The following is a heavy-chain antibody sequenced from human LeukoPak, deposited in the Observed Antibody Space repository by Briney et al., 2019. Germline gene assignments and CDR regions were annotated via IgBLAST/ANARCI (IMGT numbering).Heavy chain of an antibody. D-gene: IGHD3-10*01. CDR2: ISGSGATI. Sequence: GGSLRLSCAASGFTFSSYEMNWVRQAPGKGLEWVSLISGSGATIYYADSVQGRCTISRANAKNSLYLQMNSLRAEGTAVYYCAKTCSGGYSYQAGDYWGQGTPVTVSS. CDR1: GFTFSSYE. CDR3: AKTCSGGYSYQAGDY. V-gene: IGHV3-48*03. J-gene: IGHJ4*02.